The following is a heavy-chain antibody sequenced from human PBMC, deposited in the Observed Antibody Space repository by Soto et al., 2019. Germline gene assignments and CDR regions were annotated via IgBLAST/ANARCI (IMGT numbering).Heavy chain of an antibody. V-gene: IGHV3-23*01. CDR1: GFSFSSFA. CDR2: ISGSGGST. CDR3: SSWLYDDKGSPPDF. Sequence: GGSLRISCAAYGFSFSSFAMSWVRQASGKELDWVSAISGSGGSTYSADSVKGRFTISRDNSKNTLYLQMSSLRAEDTDVYYFSSWLYDDKGSPPDFWGQVYLV. J-gene: IGHJ4*02. D-gene: IGHD3-16*02.